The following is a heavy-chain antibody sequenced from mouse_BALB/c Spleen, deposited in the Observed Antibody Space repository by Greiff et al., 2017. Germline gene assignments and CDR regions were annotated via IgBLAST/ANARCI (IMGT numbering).Heavy chain of an antibody. V-gene: IGHV5-17*02. CDR1: GFTFSSFG. CDR2: ISSGSSTI. J-gene: IGHJ3*01. D-gene: IGHD2-1*01. CDR3: ARYEGNYVFAY. Sequence: EVQVVESGGGLVQPGGSRKLSCAASGFTFSSFGMHWVRQAPEKGLEWVAYISSGSSTIYYADTVKGRFTISRDNPKNTLFLQMTSLRSEDTAMYYCARYEGNYVFAYWGQGTLVTVSA.